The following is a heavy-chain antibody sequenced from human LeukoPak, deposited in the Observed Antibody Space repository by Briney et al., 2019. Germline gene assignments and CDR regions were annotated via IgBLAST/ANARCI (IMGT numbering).Heavy chain of an antibody. Sequence: ASVKVSCKASGYTFTRFDINWVRQTTGQVLEWMGWMNPNSGNKGYAQKFQGRFTMTMNTSTSTAYMELTSLTSEDTAVYYCARGQKSSDYWFDPWGQGTLVTVSS. V-gene: IGHV1-8*01. J-gene: IGHJ5*02. CDR2: MNPNSGNK. CDR1: GYTFTRFD. CDR3: ARGQKSSDYWFDP. D-gene: IGHD3-22*01.